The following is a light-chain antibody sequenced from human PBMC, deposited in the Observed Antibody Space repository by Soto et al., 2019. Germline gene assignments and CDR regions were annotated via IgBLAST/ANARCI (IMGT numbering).Light chain of an antibody. J-gene: IGKJ4*01. V-gene: IGKV3-11*01. CDR1: QSVSSY. CDR3: QQRSNWPLT. CDR2: DAS. Sequence: EIVLTQSPATLSLSPGERATLSCRASQSVSSYLAWYQQKPGQAPRLLIYDASNRATGIPARFSGSGSGTDFTLTISSLEPADFAVYCCQQRSNWPLTFGGGTNVEIK.